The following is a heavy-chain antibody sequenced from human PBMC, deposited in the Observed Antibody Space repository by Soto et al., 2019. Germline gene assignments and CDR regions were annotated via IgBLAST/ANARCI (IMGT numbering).Heavy chain of an antibody. V-gene: IGHV1-18*04. D-gene: IGHD3-3*01. CDR2: ISPNSGRP. CDR1: GYTFTKYD. J-gene: IGHJ4*02. Sequence: QVQLVQSGAEVKRPGASVKVSCKASGYTFTKYDIPWVRQAPGQGLEWLGLISPNSGRPSYAQKFEGRGTMTTDTSTTTAYLELRSLRSDDTAVYYCVRQYYDFWTDYPDFDYWGQGTLVTVSS. CDR3: VRQYYDFWTDYPDFDY.